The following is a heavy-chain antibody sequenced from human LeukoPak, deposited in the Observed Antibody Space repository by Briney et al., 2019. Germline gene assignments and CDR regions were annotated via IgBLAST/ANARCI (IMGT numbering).Heavy chain of an antibody. D-gene: IGHD3-10*01. CDR3: ASAVSSGGVLN. CDR1: GFIFSNYA. CDR2: LSDGGGYT. Sequence: GGSLRLSCAASGFIFSNYAMSWVRQAPGKGLEWVSGLSDGGGYTYYADSVKGRFTISRDNAKNTLYLQMNSLRAEDTAVYYCASAVSSGGVLNWGQGTLVTVSS. J-gene: IGHJ4*02. V-gene: IGHV3-23*01.